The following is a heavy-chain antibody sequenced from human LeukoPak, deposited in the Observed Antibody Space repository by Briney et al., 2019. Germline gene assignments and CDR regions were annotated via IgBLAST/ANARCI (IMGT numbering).Heavy chain of an antibody. CDR1: GFTFSSYG. V-gene: IGHV3-30*18. D-gene: IGHD6-13*01. Sequence: GGSLRLSCAASGFTFSSYGMHWVRQAPAKQLEWVAVVSYDETYKYYGDSVKGRFTISRDNSKNTLSLQMNSLRAEDTAVYHCAKGATEQLVRTNFDYWGQGTLVTVSS. CDR3: AKGATEQLVRTNFDY. J-gene: IGHJ4*02. CDR2: VSYDETYK.